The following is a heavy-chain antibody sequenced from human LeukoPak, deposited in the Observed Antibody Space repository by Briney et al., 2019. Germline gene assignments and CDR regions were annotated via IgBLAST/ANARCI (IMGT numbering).Heavy chain of an antibody. D-gene: IGHD7-27*01. CDR3: ARLTGDPLDY. Sequence: SVKVSCKASGGTFSSYAISWVRQAPGQVLEWMGRIIPILGIANYAQKFQGRVTITADKSTSTAYMELSSLRSEDTAVYYCARLTGDPLDYWGQGTLVTVSS. CDR2: IIPILGIA. V-gene: IGHV1-69*04. J-gene: IGHJ4*02. CDR1: GGTFSSYA.